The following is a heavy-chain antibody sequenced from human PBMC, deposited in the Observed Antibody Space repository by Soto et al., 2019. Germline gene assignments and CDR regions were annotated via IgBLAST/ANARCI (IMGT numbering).Heavy chain of an antibody. CDR1: GGSINNYY. J-gene: IGHJ5*02. V-gene: IGHV4-59*08. CDR3: ARQQWLVLGYNWFDP. CDR2: ISYSGHT. Sequence: SETLSLTCTVSGGSINNYYWSWIRQPPGKGLEWIAYISYSGHTHYSPSLESRATISVDTPKNQFSLKLSSVTAADTAVYYCARQQWLVLGYNWFDPWGQGTLVTVSS. D-gene: IGHD6-19*01.